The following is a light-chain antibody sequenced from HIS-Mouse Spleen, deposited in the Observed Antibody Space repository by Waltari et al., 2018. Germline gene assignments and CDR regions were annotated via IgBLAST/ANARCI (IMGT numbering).Light chain of an antibody. CDR2: SNN. CDR1: SSNIGSNT. V-gene: IGLV1-44*01. CDR3: AAWDDSLNGSWL. J-gene: IGLJ3*02. Sequence: QSVLTQPPSASGTPGQRVTIPCSGSSSNIGSNTVNWYQQLPGTAPKLLIYSNNQRPPGVPDRCSGSESGTSASLAISGLQSEDEADYYCAAWDDSLNGSWLFGGGTKLTVL.